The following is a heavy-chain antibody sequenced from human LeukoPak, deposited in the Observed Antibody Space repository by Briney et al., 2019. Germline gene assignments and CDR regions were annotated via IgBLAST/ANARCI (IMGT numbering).Heavy chain of an antibody. V-gene: IGHV1-69*05. J-gene: IGHJ4*02. CDR1: GGTFSSYA. Sequence: SVKVSCKASGGTFSSYAISWVRQAPGQGLEWMGGISPIFGTASYAQKFQGRVTMTRDTSTSTVYMELSSLRSEDTAVYYCARGGDGYTYYFDYWGQGTLVTVSS. CDR2: ISPIFGTA. CDR3: ARGGDGYTYYFDY. D-gene: IGHD5-24*01.